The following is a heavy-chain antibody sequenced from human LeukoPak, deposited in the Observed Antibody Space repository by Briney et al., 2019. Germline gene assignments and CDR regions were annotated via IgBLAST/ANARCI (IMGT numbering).Heavy chain of an antibody. V-gene: IGHV3-23*01. Sequence: GGSLRLSCAAFGFTFSSYAMSWVRQAPGKGLEWVSAISGSGGSTYYADSVKGRFTISRDNSKNTLYLQMNSLRAEDTAVYYCAKENKSGYYDFWSGYSTYYFDYWGQGTLVTVSS. J-gene: IGHJ4*02. CDR2: ISGSGGST. CDR1: GFTFSSYA. D-gene: IGHD3-3*01. CDR3: AKENKSGYYDFWSGYSTYYFDY.